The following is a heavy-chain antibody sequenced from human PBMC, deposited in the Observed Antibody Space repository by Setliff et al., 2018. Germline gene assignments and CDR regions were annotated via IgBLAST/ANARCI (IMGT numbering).Heavy chain of an antibody. J-gene: IGHJ6*02. CDR1: GGSISSHY. Sequence: PSETLSLTCTVSGGSISSHYMDWVRQVPGKGLEWIGRITNKVKGYTTEYAASVRGRFTISRDDSKGSLYLQMNSLKTEDTAVYYCADAGSAKGLDIWGQGTTVTVSS. V-gene: IGHV3-72*01. CDR2: ITNKVKGYTT. D-gene: IGHD6-19*01. CDR3: ADAGSAKGLDI.